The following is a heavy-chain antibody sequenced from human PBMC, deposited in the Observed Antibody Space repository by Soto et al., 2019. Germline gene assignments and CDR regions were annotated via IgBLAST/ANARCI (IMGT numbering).Heavy chain of an antibody. D-gene: IGHD3-10*01. J-gene: IGHJ4*02. Sequence: GSLRLCCAGSGXTFRWFCINWVRRAPGKGLEWVARISNDGSNEYYVDSVKGRFTISRDKSKNTLYLQMDSMRAEDTAVSYCANGEVRGIIPSYFDYWGLGTLVTVSS. CDR3: ANGEVRGIIPSYFDY. CDR2: ISNDGSNE. CDR1: GXTFRWFC. V-gene: IGHV3-30*18.